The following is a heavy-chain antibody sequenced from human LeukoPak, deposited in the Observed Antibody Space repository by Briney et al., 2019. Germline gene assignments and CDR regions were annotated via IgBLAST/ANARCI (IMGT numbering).Heavy chain of an antibody. CDR3: ARGRNWGS. Sequence: SETLSLTCAVYGGSFSGYYWSWIRQPPGKGLEWIGEINHSGSTNYNPSLKSRVTISVDTSKNQFSLKLSSMTAADTAVYYCARGRNWGSWGQGTLVTVSS. CDR1: GGSFSGYY. V-gene: IGHV4-34*01. D-gene: IGHD7-27*01. CDR2: INHSGST. J-gene: IGHJ4*02.